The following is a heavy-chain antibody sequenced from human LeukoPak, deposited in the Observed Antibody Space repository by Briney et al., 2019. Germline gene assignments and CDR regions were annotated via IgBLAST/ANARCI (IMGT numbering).Heavy chain of an antibody. CDR2: ITPSGDST. D-gene: IGHD3-22*01. CDR3: ARTWCYYFV. CDR1: GSTFSSSA. Sequence: GGSLRFSCAASGSTFSSSAMTWVRQAPGKGLEYVSAITPSGDSTSYADSVKVRFTISRDNFKNTLFLQMNRLRADDTAVYYCARTWCYYFVWGLGTLVTVSS. J-gene: IGHJ4*02. V-gene: IGHV3-23*01.